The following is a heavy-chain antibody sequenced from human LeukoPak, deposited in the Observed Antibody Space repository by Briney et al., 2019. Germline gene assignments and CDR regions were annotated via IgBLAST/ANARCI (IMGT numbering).Heavy chain of an antibody. J-gene: IGHJ5*02. CDR3: ARSHSSSSFHWFDP. CDR2: ISAYNGNT. D-gene: IGHD6-13*01. V-gene: IGHV1-18*01. Sequence: ASVKVSCKASGYTFTSYGISWVRQAPGQGLEWMGWISAYNGNTNYAQKLQGRVTMTTDTSTSTAYMELRSLRSDDTAVYYCARSHSSSSFHWFDPWGQGTLVTVSS. CDR1: GYTFTSYG.